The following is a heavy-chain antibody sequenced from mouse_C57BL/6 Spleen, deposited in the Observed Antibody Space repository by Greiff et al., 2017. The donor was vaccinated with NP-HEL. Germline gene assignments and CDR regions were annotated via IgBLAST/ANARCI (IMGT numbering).Heavy chain of an antibody. CDR2: INPSNGGT. Sequence: QVQLQQSGTELVKPGASVKLSCKASGYTFTSYWMHWVKQRPGQGLEWIGNINPSNGGTNYNEKFKSKATLTVDKSSSTAYMQLSRLTSEDSAVYYCARSISAVVGTGYWCFDDWGKGTTVTVSS. CDR1: GYTFTSYW. V-gene: IGHV1-53*01. J-gene: IGHJ1*03. D-gene: IGHD1-1*01. CDR3: ARSISAVVGTGYWCFDD.